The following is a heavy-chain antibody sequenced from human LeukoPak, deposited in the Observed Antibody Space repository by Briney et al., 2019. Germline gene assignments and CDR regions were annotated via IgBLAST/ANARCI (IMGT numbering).Heavy chain of an antibody. CDR2: IAHDGTR. J-gene: IGHJ4*02. CDR3: TRENRPFCPFAF. V-gene: IGHV4-4*02. Sequence: SETLSLTCGVSGGSIDSTNYWSWVRQAPGRGLEWIGEIAHDGTRNYNSSLRSRVAMSFDRANNYFSLSLTAVTAAGTALCYCTRENRPFCPFAFWGQGVLVTVSS. D-gene: IGHD2/OR15-2a*01. CDR1: GGSIDSTNY.